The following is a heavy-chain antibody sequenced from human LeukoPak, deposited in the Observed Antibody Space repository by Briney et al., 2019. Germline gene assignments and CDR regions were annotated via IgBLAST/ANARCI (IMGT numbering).Heavy chain of an antibody. V-gene: IGHV3-64D*09. CDR3: VRGYSFGPYGMDV. J-gene: IGHJ6*02. CDR2: ISDSGGST. CDR1: GFPFSSYA. Sequence: GGSLRLSCSASGFPFSSYAMHWVRQAPGKGLEYVSAISDSGGSTYYADSVKRRFTISRDNSKNTLYLQMSSLRAEDTAVYFCVRGYSFGPYGMDVWGQGTTVTVSS. D-gene: IGHD2-15*01.